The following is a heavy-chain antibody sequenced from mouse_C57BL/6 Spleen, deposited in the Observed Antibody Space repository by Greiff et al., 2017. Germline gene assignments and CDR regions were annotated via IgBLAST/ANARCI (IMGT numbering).Heavy chain of an antibody. V-gene: IGHV1-54*01. D-gene: IGHD3-1*01. CDR3: ARNGNSSAGFAY. J-gene: IGHJ3*01. CDR2: INPGSGGT. CDR1: GYAFTNYL. Sequence: QVQLQQSGAELVRPGTSVKVSCKASGYAFTNYLIEWVKQRPGQGLEWIGVINPGSGGTNYNEKFKGKATLTADKSSSTAYMQLSSLTSEDSAVYFCARNGNSSAGFAYWGQGTLVTVSA.